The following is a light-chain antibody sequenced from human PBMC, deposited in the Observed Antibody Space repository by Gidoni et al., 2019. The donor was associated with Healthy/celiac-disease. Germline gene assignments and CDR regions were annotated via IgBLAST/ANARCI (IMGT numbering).Light chain of an antibody. V-gene: IGKV3-11*01. J-gene: IGKJ2*01. CDR3: QQRSNWPPA. CDR2: DAS. Sequence: IVLTQSPATLSLSPGERATLSCRASQSVSSYLAWYQQKPGQAPRLLIYDASTRATGIPARFSGSGSGTDFTLTISSLEPEDFAVYYCQQRSNWPPAFGQGTKLEIK. CDR1: QSVSSY.